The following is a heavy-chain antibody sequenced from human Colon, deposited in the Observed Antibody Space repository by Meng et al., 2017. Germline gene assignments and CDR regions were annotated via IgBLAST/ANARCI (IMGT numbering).Heavy chain of an antibody. CDR2: IDHRGDP. CDR3: ARHGGYYQDY. CDR1: GGSISTNSY. D-gene: IGHD4-23*01. V-gene: IGHV4-4*02. Sequence: QVRLLESGPGLVSPSGTLSLTSAVSGGSISTNSYWSWVRQSPEKGLEWIGQIDHRGDPYYNPSLKSRVTMSVDRSKSQVSLQLTSVTAADTAGYYCARHGGYYQDYWGQGTLVTVSS. J-gene: IGHJ4*02.